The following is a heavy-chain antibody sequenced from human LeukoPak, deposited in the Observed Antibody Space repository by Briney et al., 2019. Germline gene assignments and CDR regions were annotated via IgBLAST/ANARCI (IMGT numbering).Heavy chain of an antibody. D-gene: IGHD3-10*01. J-gene: IGHJ4*02. CDR3: ARGNDLLDY. Sequence: GGSLRLSCAASGFTFSRYGMHWVRQAPGKGLEWVSGISWNSGTIGYADSVKGRFTISRDNAKNSLYLQMNSLRAEDTAVYYCARGNDLLDYWGQGTLVTVSS. CDR2: ISWNSGTI. V-gene: IGHV3-21*01. CDR1: GFTFSRYG.